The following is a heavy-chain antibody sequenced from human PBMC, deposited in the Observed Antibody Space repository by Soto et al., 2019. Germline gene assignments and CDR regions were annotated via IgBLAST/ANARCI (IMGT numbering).Heavy chain of an antibody. CDR3: ARDRSLARLLLTNYYYYGMDV. V-gene: IGHV3-30-3*01. D-gene: IGHD2-21*01. CDR2: ISYDGSNK. J-gene: IGHJ6*02. Sequence: RRLSCAASGFTFSSYAMHWVRQAPGKGLEWVAVISYDGSNKYYADSVKGRFTISRDNSKNTLYLQMNSLRAEDTAVYYCARDRSLARLLLTNYYYYGMDVWGQGTTVTVSS. CDR1: GFTFSSYA.